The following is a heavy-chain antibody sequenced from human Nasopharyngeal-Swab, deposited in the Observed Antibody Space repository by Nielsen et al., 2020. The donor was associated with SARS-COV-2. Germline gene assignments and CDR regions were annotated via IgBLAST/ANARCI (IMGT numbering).Heavy chain of an antibody. V-gene: IGHV3-7*03. CDR1: GFTFSSYW. CDR2: IKQDGSDK. Sequence: ETLSLTCATSGFTFSSYWMTWVRQAPGKGLEWVANIKQDGSDKYYVDSVKGRFTISRDNAKNSLYLQMNSLGAEDTAVYYCARRVSDYWGQGTLVTVSS. J-gene: IGHJ4*02. D-gene: IGHD3-22*01. CDR3: ARRVSDY.